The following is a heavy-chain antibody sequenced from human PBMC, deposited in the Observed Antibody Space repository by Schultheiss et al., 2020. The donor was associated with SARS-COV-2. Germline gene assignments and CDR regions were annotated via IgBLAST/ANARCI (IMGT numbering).Heavy chain of an antibody. J-gene: IGHJ5*02. V-gene: IGHV4-59*12. CDR3: ARATGSYRHLWFDP. Sequence: SQTLSLTCTVSGGSISSYYWSWIRQPPGKGLEWIGSIYHSGSTYYNPSLKSRVTISVDTSKNQFSMRLSSVTAADTAVYYCARATGSYRHLWFDPWGQGTLVTVSS. D-gene: IGHD3-10*01. CDR1: GGSISSYY. CDR2: IYHSGST.